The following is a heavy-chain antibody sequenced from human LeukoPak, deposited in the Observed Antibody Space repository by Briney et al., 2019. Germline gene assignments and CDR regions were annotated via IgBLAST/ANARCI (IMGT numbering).Heavy chain of an antibody. Sequence: GSLRLSCAASGFTFSNYAMSWVRQAPGKGLEWVSTISGSGVSTYYADSVKGQFTISRDNSKNTLHLQMNSLRAEDTAVYYCAKEEWLLAVYFDYWGQGTLVTVSS. CDR2: ISGSGVST. CDR1: GFTFSNYA. CDR3: AKEEWLLAVYFDY. V-gene: IGHV3-23*01. D-gene: IGHD3-3*01. J-gene: IGHJ4*02.